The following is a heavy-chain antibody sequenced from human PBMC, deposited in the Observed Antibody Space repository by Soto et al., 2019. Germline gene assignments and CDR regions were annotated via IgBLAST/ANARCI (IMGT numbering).Heavy chain of an antibody. J-gene: IGHJ4*02. D-gene: IGHD1-1*01. Sequence: QVQLQESGPGLVKPSQTLSLTCTVSGGSISSGSYYWSWIRQHPGKGLEWIGYIYYSGSTYYNPSLKSRVTISVDTSKNQFSLKLSSVSAADTAVYYCAREDRTGTIQYDYSGQGTLVTVSS. V-gene: IGHV4-31*03. CDR1: GGSISSGSYY. CDR2: IYYSGST. CDR3: AREDRTGTIQYDY.